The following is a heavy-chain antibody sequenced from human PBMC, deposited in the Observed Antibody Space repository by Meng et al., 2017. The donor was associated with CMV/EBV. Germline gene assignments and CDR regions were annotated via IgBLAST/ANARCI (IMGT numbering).Heavy chain of an antibody. CDR1: GGTFGSYA. D-gene: IGHD1-26*01. CDR3: ARDQWELSEPKGLDY. Sequence: AAGGTFGSYAISWVRQAPGQGLEWMGGIIPIFGTANYAQKFQGRVTITTDESTSTAYMELGSLRSEDTAVYYCARDQWELSEPKGLDYWGQGTLVTVSS. J-gene: IGHJ4*02. CDR2: IIPIFGTA. V-gene: IGHV1-69*05.